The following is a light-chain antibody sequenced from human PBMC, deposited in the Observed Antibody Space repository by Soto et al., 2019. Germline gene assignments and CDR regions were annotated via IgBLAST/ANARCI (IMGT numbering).Light chain of an antibody. CDR3: QQYNSYSPLT. J-gene: IGKJ1*01. CDR1: QSISSW. CDR2: KAS. Sequence: DIQMTQSPSTLSASVGDRVTITCRASQSISSWLAWYQQKPGKAPKLLLYKASSLKSGVPSRFSGSGSGTEFTLTISSLQPDDFATYYCQQYNSYSPLTFGQGTKVEIK. V-gene: IGKV1-5*03.